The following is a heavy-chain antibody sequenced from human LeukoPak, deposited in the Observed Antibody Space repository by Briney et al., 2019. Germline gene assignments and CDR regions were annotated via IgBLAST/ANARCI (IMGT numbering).Heavy chain of an antibody. V-gene: IGHV4-34*01. CDR3: AREYSSGWTPSVYDY. D-gene: IGHD6-19*01. Sequence: PSETLSLTCAVYGGSFSGYYWSWIRQPPGKGLEWIGEINHSGSTNYNPSLKSRVTISVDTSKNQFFLKLSSVTAADTAVYYCAREYSSGWTPSVYDYWGQGTLVTVSS. J-gene: IGHJ4*02. CDR2: INHSGST. CDR1: GGSFSGYY.